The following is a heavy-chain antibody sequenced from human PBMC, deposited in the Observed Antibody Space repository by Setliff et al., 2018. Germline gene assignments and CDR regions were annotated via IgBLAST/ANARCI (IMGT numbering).Heavy chain of an antibody. V-gene: IGHV4-59*02. J-gene: IGHJ4*02. CDR3: ARDRTYYASGTYTRWFDY. CDR1: GGSVKSHY. D-gene: IGHD3-10*01. CDR2: VFYSGDT. Sequence: SETLSPTCTVSGGSVKSHYWSWIRQTPEKGLEWIGFVFYSGDTRYNPSLKSRVTMSVDTSMNQFSLNLNSVTAADTAVYYCARDRTYYASGTYTRWFDYWGQGSLVTVSS.